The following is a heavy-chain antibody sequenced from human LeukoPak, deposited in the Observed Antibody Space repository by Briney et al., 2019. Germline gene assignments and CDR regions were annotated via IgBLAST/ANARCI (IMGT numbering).Heavy chain of an antibody. CDR2: ISSSSSYI. J-gene: IGHJ4*02. V-gene: IGHV3-21*04. Sequence: GGSLRLSCAASGFTFSSYSMNWVRQAPGKGLEWVSSISSSSSYIYYADSVKGRFTISRDNAKNSLYLQMNSLRAEDTAVYYCARSSVPAAEIDHWGQGTLVTVSS. D-gene: IGHD2-2*01. CDR3: ARSSVPAAEIDH. CDR1: GFTFSSYS.